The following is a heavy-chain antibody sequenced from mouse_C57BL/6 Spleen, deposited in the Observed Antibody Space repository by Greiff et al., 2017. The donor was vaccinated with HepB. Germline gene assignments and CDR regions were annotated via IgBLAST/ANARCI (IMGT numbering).Heavy chain of an antibody. V-gene: IGHV1-19*01. CDR3: ARSGYSNYPWYFDY. Sequence: EVQLQQSGPVLVKPGASVKMSCKASGYTFTDYYMNWVKQSHGKSLEWIGVINPYNGGTSYNQKFKGKATLTVDKSSSTAYMERNSLTSEDSADYYLARSGYSNYPWYFDYWGQGTTLTVSS. CDR2: INPYNGGT. J-gene: IGHJ2*01. D-gene: IGHD2-5*01. CDR1: GYTFTDYY.